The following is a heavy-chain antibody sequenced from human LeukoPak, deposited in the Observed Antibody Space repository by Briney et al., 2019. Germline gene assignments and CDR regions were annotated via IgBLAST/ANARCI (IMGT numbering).Heavy chain of an antibody. D-gene: IGHD2-21*01. CDR1: GYTFTGYY. Sequence: GASVKVSCKASGYTFTGYYMHWVRQAPGQGLEWMGRINPNSGGANYAQKFQGRVTMARDTSISTAYMELSRLRSDDTAVYYCARGSPGGEFDYWGQGTLVTVSS. V-gene: IGHV1-2*06. CDR2: INPNSGGA. J-gene: IGHJ4*02. CDR3: ARGSPGGEFDY.